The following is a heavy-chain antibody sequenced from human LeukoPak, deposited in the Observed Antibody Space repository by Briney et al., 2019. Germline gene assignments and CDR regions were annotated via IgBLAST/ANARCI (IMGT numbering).Heavy chain of an antibody. D-gene: IGHD6-13*01. CDR1: GFTFSAYY. V-gene: IGHV3-11*05. CDR2: ISTTSSYT. CDR3: ARGIAAAANYFDY. Sequence: PGGSLRLSCAASGFTFSAYYMSWIRQAPGKGLGWVSYISTTSSYTNHADSVKGRFTISRDNAKNSLYLQMNSLRAEDTAVYYCARGIAAAANYFDYWGQGTLVTVSS. J-gene: IGHJ4*02.